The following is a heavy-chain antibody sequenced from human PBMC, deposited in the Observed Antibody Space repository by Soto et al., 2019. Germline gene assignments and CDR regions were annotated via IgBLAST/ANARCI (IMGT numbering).Heavy chain of an antibody. D-gene: IGHD6-6*01. J-gene: IGHJ4*02. V-gene: IGHV3-7*01. CDR3: ARWPRLLDS. Sequence: GGSLRLSCAASGFSFSDFWMNWVRKAPGKGLEWVAYISSDGRETNHVDSVKGRFTISRDNAKNSLYLQMNSLRAEDTAVYYCARWPRLLDSWGQGTLVTVS. CDR1: GFSFSDFW. CDR2: ISSDGRET.